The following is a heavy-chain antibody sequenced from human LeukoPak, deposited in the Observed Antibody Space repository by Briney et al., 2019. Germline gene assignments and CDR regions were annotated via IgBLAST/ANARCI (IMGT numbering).Heavy chain of an antibody. CDR3: AKSSSGWYVWFDY. J-gene: IGHJ4*02. CDR1: GFTFSSYA. CDR2: ISGSGGST. V-gene: IGHV3-23*01. D-gene: IGHD6-19*01. Sequence: GRSLRLSCAASGFTFSSYAMSWVRQAPGKGLEWVSAISGSGGSTYYADSVKGRFTISRDNSKNTLYLQMNSLRAEDTAVYYCAKSSSGWYVWFDYWGQGTLVTVSS.